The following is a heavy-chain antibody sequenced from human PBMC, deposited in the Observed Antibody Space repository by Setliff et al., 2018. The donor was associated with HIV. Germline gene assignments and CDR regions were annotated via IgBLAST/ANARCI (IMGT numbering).Heavy chain of an antibody. Sequence: GASVKVSCKASGYIFTVYHMHWVRQAPGQGREWMGWINANSGDTKYAEKFQGRFTMTSETSISTTYMELSGLRSEDTAVYYCATSQAPEGMVRGVLGYWGQGTLVTVSS. CDR2: INANSGDT. CDR3: ATSQAPEGMVRGVLGY. V-gene: IGHV1-2*02. CDR1: GYIFTVYH. D-gene: IGHD3-10*01. J-gene: IGHJ4*02.